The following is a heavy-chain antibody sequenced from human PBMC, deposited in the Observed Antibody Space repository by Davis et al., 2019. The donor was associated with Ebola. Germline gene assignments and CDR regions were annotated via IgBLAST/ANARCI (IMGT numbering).Heavy chain of an antibody. CDR2: IKQDGSEK. J-gene: IGHJ3*02. CDR3: ARQGGHIVGVTTRADAFDI. D-gene: IGHD1-26*01. Sequence: GESLKISCTDSVITFSSYAMTWVRQAPGKGLEWVATIKQDGSEKYYLDSVKGRFAISRDTAKNSLFLQMNSLRAEDTAVYYCARQGGHIVGVTTRADAFDIWGQGTWVTVSS. V-gene: IGHV3-7*01. CDR1: VITFSSYA.